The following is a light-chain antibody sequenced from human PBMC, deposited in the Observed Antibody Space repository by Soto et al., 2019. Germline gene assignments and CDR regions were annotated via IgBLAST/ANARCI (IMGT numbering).Light chain of an antibody. CDR1: PSVGHN. Sequence: IVLTPSPATLSVSPGERATLSCRAIPSVGHNFAWYQQKPGQAPRLLIFDTSTRATGVPARFSGSGSGTEFTLAISSLQSEDFAVYYFQQYGDWPLTFGGGAKVEIE. J-gene: IGKJ4*01. CDR2: DTS. V-gene: IGKV3-15*01. CDR3: QQYGDWPLT.